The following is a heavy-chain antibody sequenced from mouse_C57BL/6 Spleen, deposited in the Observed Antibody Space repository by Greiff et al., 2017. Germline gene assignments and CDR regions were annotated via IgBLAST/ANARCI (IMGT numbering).Heavy chain of an antibody. CDR1: GYTFTSYG. J-gene: IGHJ4*01. CDR2: IYPRSGNT. D-gene: IGHD1-1*01. CDR3: ARDYYYGSSYYAMDY. Sequence: VKLMESGAELARPGASVKLSCKASGYTFTSYGISWVKQRTGQGLAWIGEIYPRSGNTYYNEKFKGKATLTADKSSSTAYMELRSLTSEDSAVYFCARDYYYGSSYYAMDYWGQGTSVTVSS. V-gene: IGHV1-81*01.